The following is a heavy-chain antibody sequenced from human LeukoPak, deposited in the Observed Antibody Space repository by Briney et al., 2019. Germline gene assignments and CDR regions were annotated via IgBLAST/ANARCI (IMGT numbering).Heavy chain of an antibody. Sequence: GASVKVSCKASGYTFTGYYMHWVRQAAGQRLEWMGWINPNSGGTNYAQKFQGRVTMTRDTSISTAYMELSSLRSDDTAVYYCATARDRNSVYSSLDYWGQGTLVIVSS. D-gene: IGHD5/OR15-5a*01. J-gene: IGHJ4*02. CDR2: INPNSGGT. V-gene: IGHV1-2*02. CDR3: ATARDRNSVYSSLDY. CDR1: GYTFTGYY.